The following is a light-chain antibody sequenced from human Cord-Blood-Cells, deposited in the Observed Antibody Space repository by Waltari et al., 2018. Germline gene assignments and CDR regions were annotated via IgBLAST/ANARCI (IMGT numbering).Light chain of an antibody. V-gene: IGLV3-19*01. J-gene: IGLJ2*01. Sequence: SSELTHDPAVSVALGPTARITCQGDSLRSYYASWYQQKPGQAPVLVIYGKNNRPSGIPDRFSGSSSGNTASLTITGAQAEDEADYYCNSRDSSGNHVVFGGGTKLTVL. CDR3: NSRDSSGNHVV. CDR2: GKN. CDR1: SLRSYY.